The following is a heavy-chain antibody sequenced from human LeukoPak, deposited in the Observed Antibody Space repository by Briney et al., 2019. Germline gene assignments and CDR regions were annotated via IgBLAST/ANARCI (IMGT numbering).Heavy chain of an antibody. CDR2: IYHSGST. J-gene: IGHJ5*02. D-gene: IGHD3-22*01. CDR1: GGSVSSGSYY. V-gene: IGHV4-30-2*01. Sequence: SETLSLTCTVSGGSVSSGSYYWSWIRQPPGKGLEWIGYIYHSGSTYYNPSLKSRVTISVDRSKNQFSLKLSSVTAADTAVYYCARGGGDYYDSSGYYLWFDPWGQGTLVTVSS. CDR3: ARGGGDYYDSSGYYLWFDP.